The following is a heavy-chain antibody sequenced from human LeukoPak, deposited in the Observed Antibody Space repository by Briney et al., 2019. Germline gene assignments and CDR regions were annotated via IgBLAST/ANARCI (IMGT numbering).Heavy chain of an antibody. CDR2: ISSSSSYI. CDR1: GFTFSSYS. D-gene: IGHD4-17*01. J-gene: IGHJ4*02. V-gene: IGHV3-21*01. Sequence: GGSLRLSCAASGFTFSSYSMNWVRQAPGKGLEWVSSISSSSSYIYYADSVKGRFTISRDNAKNSLYLQMNSLRAEDTAVYYCLVSASTVTTTDFDYWGQGTLVTVSS. CDR3: LVSASTVTTTDFDY.